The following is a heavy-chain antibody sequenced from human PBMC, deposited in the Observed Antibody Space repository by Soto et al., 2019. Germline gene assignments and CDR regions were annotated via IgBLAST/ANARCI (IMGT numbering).Heavy chain of an antibody. CDR3: ATQGFGVLHGLVDV. D-gene: IGHD3-10*01. Sequence: QVQLQESGPGLVKPSETLSLTCTVSGGSISSISNHYCSWIRQPPGKGLEWIGYIPYSGYTSYNPSLKCPVIISVDTSKNQVSLTRAPVPAADTAVYYCATQGFGVLHGLVDVWGQGTTVTVSS. CDR1: GGSISSISNHY. CDR2: IPYSGYT. V-gene: IGHV4-59*08. J-gene: IGHJ6*02.